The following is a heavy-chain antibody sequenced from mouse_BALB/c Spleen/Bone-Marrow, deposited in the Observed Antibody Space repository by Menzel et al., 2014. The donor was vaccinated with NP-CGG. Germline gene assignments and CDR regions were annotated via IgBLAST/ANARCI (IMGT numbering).Heavy chain of an antibody. V-gene: IGHV4-1*02. Sequence: VQLKQSGGGLVQPGGSLKLSCAASGFDFSRYWMSWVRRAPGKGLEWIGEINPDSSTINYTPSLKDKFIISRDNAKNTLYLQTSKVRSEDTALYYCASLHYYGFFAYWGQGTLVTVSA. D-gene: IGHD1-2*01. CDR2: INPDSSTI. J-gene: IGHJ3*01. CDR3: ASLHYYGFFAY. CDR1: GFDFSRYW.